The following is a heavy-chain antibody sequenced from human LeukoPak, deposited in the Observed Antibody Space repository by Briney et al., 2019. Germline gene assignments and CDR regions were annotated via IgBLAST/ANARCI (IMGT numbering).Heavy chain of an antibody. CDR2: IYYSGST. CDR1: GGSISSYY. Sequence: PSETLSLTCTVSGGSISSYYWSWIRQPPGKGLEWIGYIYYSGSTNYNPSLKSRVTISVDTSKNQFSLKLSSVTAADTAVYYCARVASYYVSVRWGQGTLVTVSS. J-gene: IGHJ4*02. V-gene: IGHV4-59*01. CDR3: ARVASYYVSVR. D-gene: IGHD1-26*01.